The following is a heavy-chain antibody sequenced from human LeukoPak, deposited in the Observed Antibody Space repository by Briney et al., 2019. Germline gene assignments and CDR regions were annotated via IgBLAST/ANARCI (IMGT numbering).Heavy chain of an antibody. D-gene: IGHD3-10*02. V-gene: IGHV1-18*01. CDR1: GYTFTSYG. CDR2: ISAYNGNT. CDR3: ARVFKFSSLSSYYMDV. J-gene: IGHJ6*03. Sequence: ASVKVSCKASGYTFTSYGISWVRQAPGQGLEWMGWISAYNGNTNYAQKLQGRVTMTTDTSTSTAYMELRSLRSDDTAVYYCARVFKFSSLSSYYMDVWGKGTTVTVSS.